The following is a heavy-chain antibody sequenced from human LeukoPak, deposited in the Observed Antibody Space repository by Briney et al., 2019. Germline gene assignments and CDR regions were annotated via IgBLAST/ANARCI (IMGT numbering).Heavy chain of an antibody. D-gene: IGHD6-19*01. CDR3: ARLPGISVTGKAIDC. CDR1: GGSISNYY. CDR2: MYYSGST. V-gene: IGHV4-59*01. J-gene: IGHJ4*02. Sequence: SETLSLTCTVSGGSISNYYWSWIRQPPGKVLEWIGYMYYSGSTNYNPSLKSRVTISVDTSNNQFSLKLSSVTAADTAAYYCARLPGISVTGKAIDCWGQGTLVTVSS.